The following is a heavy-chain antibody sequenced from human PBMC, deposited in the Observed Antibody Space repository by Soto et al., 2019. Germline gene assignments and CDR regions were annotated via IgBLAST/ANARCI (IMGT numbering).Heavy chain of an antibody. J-gene: IGHJ5*02. V-gene: IGHV4-34*01. CDR3: GERGMSYGFLSSLHPFDP. D-gene: IGHD3-3*01. CDR2: INHRGGA. CDR1: NGSFTDYF. Sequence: PSETLSLTCAAHNGSFTDYFWTWIRQSPGRGLEWIGEINHRGGATYNPSLRSRVTISIDTSKNHFSLNLTSVTAADTAVYYCGERGMSYGFLSSLHPFDPWGHGTRVTVSS.